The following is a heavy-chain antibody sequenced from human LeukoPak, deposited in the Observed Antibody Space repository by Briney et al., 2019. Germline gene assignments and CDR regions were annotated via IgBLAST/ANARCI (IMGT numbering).Heavy chain of an antibody. Sequence: SETLSLTCAVHGGSFSGYYWTWIRQPPGKGLEWIGEIIDTGSTKYTSSLKSRVTISVDTSKNQFSLSLDSVTAADTAVYYCAKDRDIVVVPAARGGLDYWGQGTLVTVSS. D-gene: IGHD2-2*01. J-gene: IGHJ4*02. V-gene: IGHV4-34*12. CDR2: IIDTGST. CDR3: AKDRDIVVVPAARGGLDY. CDR1: GGSFSGYY.